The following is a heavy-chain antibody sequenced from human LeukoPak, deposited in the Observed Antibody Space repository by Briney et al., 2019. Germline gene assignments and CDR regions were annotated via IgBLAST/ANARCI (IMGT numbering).Heavy chain of an antibody. CDR3: TRNQGYCTGGGCYIDY. Sequence: GGSLRLSCAASGFTFSNYAMSWVRQAPGKGLEWVSAISGSGGTTYYADSVRGRFSISRDNSDNTLFLQMNSLRAEDTAVYYCTRNQGYCTGGGCYIDYWGQGTLVTVSS. CDR2: ISGSGGTT. J-gene: IGHJ4*02. D-gene: IGHD2-8*02. V-gene: IGHV3-23*01. CDR1: GFTFSNYA.